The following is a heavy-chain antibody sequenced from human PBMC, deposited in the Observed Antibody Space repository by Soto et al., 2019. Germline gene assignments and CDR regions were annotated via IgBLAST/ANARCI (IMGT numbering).Heavy chain of an antibody. Sequence: GASVKVSCKASGYTFTGYYMHWVRQAPGQGLEWMGWINPNSGGTNYAQKFQGWVTMTRDTSISTAYMELSRLRSDDTAVYYCARGYSGYDYENAFDYWGQGTLVTVSS. J-gene: IGHJ4*02. CDR1: GYTFTGYY. D-gene: IGHD5-12*01. CDR2: INPNSGGT. V-gene: IGHV1-2*04. CDR3: ARGYSGYDYENAFDY.